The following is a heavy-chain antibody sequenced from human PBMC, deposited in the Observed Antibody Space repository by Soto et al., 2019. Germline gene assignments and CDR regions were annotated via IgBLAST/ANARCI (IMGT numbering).Heavy chain of an antibody. CDR2: IYYSGST. V-gene: IGHV4-59*01. CDR3: ARESGSGSYYIRGFDY. Sequence: NPSETLSLTCTVSGGSISSYYWSWIRQPPGKGLERIGYIYYSGSTNYNPSLKSRVTISVDTSKNQFSLKLSSVTAADTAVYYCARESGSGSYYIRGFDYWGQGXLVTVYS. CDR1: GGSISSYY. J-gene: IGHJ4*02. D-gene: IGHD1-26*01.